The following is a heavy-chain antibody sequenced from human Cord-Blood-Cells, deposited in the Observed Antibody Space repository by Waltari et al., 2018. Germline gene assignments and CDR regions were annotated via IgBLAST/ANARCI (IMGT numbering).Heavy chain of an antibody. CDR3: ARRDDILTGYIFDY. CDR1: GYSISSGSY. J-gene: IGHJ4*02. D-gene: IGHD3-9*01. V-gene: IGHV4-38-2*01. Sequence: QVQLQESGPGLVKPSETLSLTCAVSGYSISSGSYWGWIRQPPGKGREWIGSIYHSGSTYYNPSLKSRVTISVDTSKNQFSLKLSSVTAADTAVYYCARRDDILTGYIFDYWGQGTLVTVSS. CDR2: IYHSGST.